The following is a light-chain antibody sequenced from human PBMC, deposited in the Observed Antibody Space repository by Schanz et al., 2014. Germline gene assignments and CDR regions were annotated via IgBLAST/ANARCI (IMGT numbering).Light chain of an antibody. CDR1: QSVFNNY. V-gene: IGKV3-20*01. J-gene: IGKJ5*01. Sequence: EIVLTQSPGTLSLSLGEGATLSCRASQSVFNNYLAWFQQKPGQAPRLLIYSAFTRATGIPDRFSGSGSGTDFTLTISRLEPEDFAVYYCQHYDSSSLFTFGRGTRLEI. CDR3: QHYDSSSLFT. CDR2: SAF.